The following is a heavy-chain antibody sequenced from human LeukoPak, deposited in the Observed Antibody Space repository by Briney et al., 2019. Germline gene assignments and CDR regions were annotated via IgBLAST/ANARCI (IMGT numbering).Heavy chain of an antibody. CDR3: ARASSDYIAAAGTETDAFDI. J-gene: IGHJ3*02. CDR1: GFTFSSYS. CDR2: IKQDGSEK. V-gene: IGHV3-7*01. D-gene: IGHD6-13*01. Sequence: GGSLRLSCAASGFTFSSYSMNWVRQAPGKGLEWVANIKQDGSEKYYVDSVKGRFTISRDNAKNSLYLQMNSLRAEDTAVYYCARASSDYIAAAGTETDAFDIWGQGTMVTVSS.